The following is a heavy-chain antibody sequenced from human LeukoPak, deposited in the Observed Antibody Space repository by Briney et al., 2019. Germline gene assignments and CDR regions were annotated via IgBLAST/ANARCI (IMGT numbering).Heavy chain of an antibody. J-gene: IGHJ4*02. V-gene: IGHV4-34*01. CDR2: INHSGST. CDR1: GGSFSGYY. D-gene: IGHD6-25*01. Sequence: SETLSLTCAVYGGSFSGYYWSWIRQPPGKGLEWIGEINHSGSTNYNPSLKSRVTISVDTSKNQFSLKLSSVTAADTAVYYCARSPRLEDIAPGYFDYWGQGTLVTVSS. CDR3: ARSPRLEDIAPGYFDY.